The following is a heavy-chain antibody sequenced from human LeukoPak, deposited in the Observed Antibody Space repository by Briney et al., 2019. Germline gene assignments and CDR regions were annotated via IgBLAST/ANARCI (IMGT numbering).Heavy chain of an antibody. J-gene: IGHJ4*02. Sequence: SETLSLTCTVSGGSISSYYWSWIRQPPGKGLEWIGYIYYSGGTNYNPSLKSRVTISVDTSKNQFSLKLSSVTAADTAVYYCARGLRGYSGYDPFAYDDYWGQGTLVTVSS. CDR3: ARGLRGYSGYDPFAYDDY. V-gene: IGHV4-59*01. CDR2: IYYSGGT. CDR1: GGSISSYY. D-gene: IGHD5-12*01.